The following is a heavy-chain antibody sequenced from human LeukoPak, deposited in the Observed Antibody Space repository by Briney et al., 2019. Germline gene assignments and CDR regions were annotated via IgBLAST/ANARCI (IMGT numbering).Heavy chain of an antibody. V-gene: IGHV4-34*01. D-gene: IGHD1-7*01. CDR3: ARTGYNWNYQAK. Sequence: SETLSLTCAVYGGSFSGYYWSWIRQPPGKGLEWIGEINHSGSTNYNPSLKSRVTISVDTSKNQFSLKLSSVTAAGTAVYYCARTGYNWNYQAKWGQGTLVTVSS. CDR2: INHSGST. CDR1: GGSFSGYY. J-gene: IGHJ4*02.